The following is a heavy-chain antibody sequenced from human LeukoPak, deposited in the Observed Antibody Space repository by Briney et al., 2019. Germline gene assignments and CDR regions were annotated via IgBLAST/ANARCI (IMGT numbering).Heavy chain of an antibody. CDR1: GFTFSSYS. CDR3: ARDLHYYDSSGYYRPSDY. V-gene: IGHV3-21*01. D-gene: IGHD3-22*01. J-gene: IGHJ4*02. CDR2: ISSSSSYI. Sequence: PGGSLRLSCAASGFTFSSYSMNWVRQAPGKGLEWVSSISSSSSYIYYADSVKGRFTICRDNAKNSLYLQMNSLRAEDTAVYYCARDLHYYDSSGYYRPSDYWGQGTLVTVSS.